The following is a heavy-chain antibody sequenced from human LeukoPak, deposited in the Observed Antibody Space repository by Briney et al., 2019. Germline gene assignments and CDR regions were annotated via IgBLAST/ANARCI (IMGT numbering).Heavy chain of an antibody. CDR3: ARLLDYYYGMDV. J-gene: IGHJ6*02. CDR2: VYSGGGT. CDR1: GFTVSSNY. V-gene: IGHV3-53*01. Sequence: GGSLRLSCAASGFTVSSNYMSWVRQAPGKGLEWVSLVYSGGGTYYADSVKGRFTISRDNSKNTLFLQMNSLRAEDTAVYYCARLLDYYYGMDVWGQGTTVTVSS.